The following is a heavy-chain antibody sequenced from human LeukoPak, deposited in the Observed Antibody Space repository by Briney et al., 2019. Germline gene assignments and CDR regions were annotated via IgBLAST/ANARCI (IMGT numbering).Heavy chain of an antibody. J-gene: IGHJ6*03. CDR2: ISGSGGST. Sequence: GGSLRLSCAASGFTFSSYAMSWVRQAPGKGLEWVSAISGSGGSTYYADSVKGRFTISRDNSKNTPYLQMNSLRAEDTAVYYCAKDPYSSSLVPRYMDVWGKGTTVTVSS. D-gene: IGHD6-13*01. CDR1: GFTFSSYA. CDR3: AKDPYSSSLVPRYMDV. V-gene: IGHV3-23*01.